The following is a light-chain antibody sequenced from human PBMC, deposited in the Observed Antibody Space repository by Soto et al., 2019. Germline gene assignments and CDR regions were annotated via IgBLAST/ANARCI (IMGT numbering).Light chain of an antibody. CDR2: NKN. J-gene: IGLJ3*02. CDR1: RSNIGSHP. V-gene: IGLV1-44*01. Sequence: QSVLTQPPSASGTPGQRGTVSCSGSRSNIGSHPVHWYQQLPGTAPKLLIFNKNLRPSGVPDRFSGSQSGTSASLAISGLQSEDEAHYYCHAWDDSLNGPVFGGGTQLPVL. CDR3: HAWDDSLNGPV.